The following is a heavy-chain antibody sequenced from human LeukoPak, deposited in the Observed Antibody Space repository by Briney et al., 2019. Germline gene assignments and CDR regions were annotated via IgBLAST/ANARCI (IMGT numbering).Heavy chain of an antibody. J-gene: IGHJ4*02. CDR1: GGSISSYY. D-gene: IGHD1-26*01. CDR3: ARGVGATEFDY. Sequence: SETLSLTCTVSGGSISSYYWSWIRQPPGKGLEWIGYIYYSGSTNYNPSLKSRVTISVDTSKNQFSLKLSSVTAADTAVYYCARGVGATEFDYWGQGTLVTVSS. CDR2: IYYSGST. V-gene: IGHV4-59*01.